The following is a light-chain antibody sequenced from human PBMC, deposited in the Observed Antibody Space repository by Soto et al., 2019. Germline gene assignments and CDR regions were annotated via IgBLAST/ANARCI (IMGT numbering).Light chain of an antibody. CDR3: CSYAGSSTVV. J-gene: IGLJ2*01. CDR1: RSDVGRYNL. CDR2: EVS. V-gene: IGLV2-23*02. Sequence: QSVLTQPASVSGSPGQSITISCTGTRSDVGRYNLVSWYQQHPGKAPKLMIYEVSKWPSGISNRFSGSKSGNTASLTISGLQAEDEADYYCCSYAGSSTVVFGGGTKLTVL.